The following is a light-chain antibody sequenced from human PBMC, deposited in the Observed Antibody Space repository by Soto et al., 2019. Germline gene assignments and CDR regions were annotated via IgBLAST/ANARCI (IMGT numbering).Light chain of an antibody. V-gene: IGLV2-14*01. CDR1: SSDVGGYDY. J-gene: IGLJ2*01. CDR2: DVY. CDR3: SSYTTTSTVV. Sequence: QSALTQPASVSGSPGQSITISCTGTSSDVGGYDYVSWFQQYPGKAPSLMLYDVYRRPSGVSYRFSGSKSGNTASLTISGLQAEDEADYYCSSYTTTSTVVFGAGTKVTVL.